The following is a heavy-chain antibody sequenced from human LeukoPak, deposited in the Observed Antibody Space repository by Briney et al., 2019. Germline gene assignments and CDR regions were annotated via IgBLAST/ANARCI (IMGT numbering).Heavy chain of an antibody. J-gene: IGHJ4*02. CDR3: ARTGNTMVRGVIDY. CDR2: IYYSGST. CDR1: Y. D-gene: IGHD3-10*01. Sequence: YWSWIRQHPGKSLEWIGYIYYSGSTYYNPSLKSRVTISVDTSKNQFSLKLSSVTAADTAVYYCARTGNTMVRGVIDYWGQRTLVTVSS. V-gene: IGHV4-31*02.